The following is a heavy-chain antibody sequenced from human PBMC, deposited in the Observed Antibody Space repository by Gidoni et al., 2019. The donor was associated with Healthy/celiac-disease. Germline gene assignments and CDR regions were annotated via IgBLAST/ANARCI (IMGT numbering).Heavy chain of an antibody. V-gene: IGHV3-48*03. Sequence: EVQLVESGGGLVQPGGSLRLSCAASGFTFSSYEMNWVRQAPGKGLEWVSYISSSGSTIYYADSVKGRFTISRDNAKNSLYLQMNSLRAEDTAVYYCARRVVAATPAYYYYYMDVWGKGTTVTVSS. D-gene: IGHD2-15*01. CDR2: ISSSGSTI. CDR1: GFTFSSYE. CDR3: ARRVVAATPAYYYYYMDV. J-gene: IGHJ6*03.